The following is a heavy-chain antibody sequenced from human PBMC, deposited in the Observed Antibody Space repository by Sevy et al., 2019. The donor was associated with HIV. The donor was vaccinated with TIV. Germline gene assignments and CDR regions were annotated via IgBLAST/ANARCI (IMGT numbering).Heavy chain of an antibody. D-gene: IGHD5-12*01. Sequence: SETLSLTCSVSGGSIVSSSHYWGWIRQPPGKGLEWLGRIYYSGDTYYNPSLNGRPTLSIDTSKNQFSLNLRSVTAADTAIYYCAREAGGYDYDYGMDVWGQGTTVTVSS. CDR3: AREAGGYDYDYGMDV. CDR1: GGSIVSSSHY. CDR2: IYYSGDT. J-gene: IGHJ6*02. V-gene: IGHV4-39*02.